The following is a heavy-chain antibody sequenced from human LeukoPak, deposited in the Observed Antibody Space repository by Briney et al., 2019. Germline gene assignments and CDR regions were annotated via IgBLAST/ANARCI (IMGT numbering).Heavy chain of an antibody. J-gene: IGHJ4*02. D-gene: IGHD2-8*01. CDR1: GGSISSYY. CDR2: IYYSGST. CDR3: ARHVNSVGFSPDS. V-gene: IGHV4-59*08. Sequence: SETLPLTCTVSGGSISSYYWSWIRQPPGKGLEWIGYIYYSGSTNYNPSLKSRVTISVDTSKNQFSLKLSSVTAADTAVYYCARHVNSVGFSPDSWVQGTLVTVSS.